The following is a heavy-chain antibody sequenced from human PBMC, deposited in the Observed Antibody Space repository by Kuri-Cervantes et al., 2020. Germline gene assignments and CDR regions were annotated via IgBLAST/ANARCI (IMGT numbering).Heavy chain of an antibody. D-gene: IGHD2-15*01. CDR1: GYTFTSYA. Sequence: ASVKVSCKASGYTFTSYAMHWVRQAPGQRLEWMGWINAGNGNTKYSQKFQGRVTITRDTPASTAYMELSSLRSEDTAVYYCARGRPKMVAATAIDYWGQGTLVTVSS. J-gene: IGHJ4*02. V-gene: IGHV1-3*01. CDR3: ARGRPKMVAATAIDY. CDR2: INAGNGNT.